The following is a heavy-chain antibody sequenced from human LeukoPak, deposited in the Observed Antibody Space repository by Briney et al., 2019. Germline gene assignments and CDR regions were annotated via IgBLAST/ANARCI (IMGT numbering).Heavy chain of an antibody. CDR1: GFTFSNYG. CDR3: ARDGAEDYGIDY. J-gene: IGHJ4*02. D-gene: IGHD4/OR15-4a*01. Sequence: GGSLRLSCAASGFTFSNYGMHWVRQAPGKGLEWVAVISYDGSNKYYADSVKGRFTISRDNSKNTLYLQMNSLRAEDTAVYYCARDGAEDYGIDYWGRGTLVTVSS. V-gene: IGHV3-30*19. CDR2: ISYDGSNK.